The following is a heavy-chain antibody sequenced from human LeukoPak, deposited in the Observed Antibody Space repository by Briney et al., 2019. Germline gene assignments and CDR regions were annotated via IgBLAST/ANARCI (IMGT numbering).Heavy chain of an antibody. J-gene: IGHJ4*02. CDR1: GYTFTSYG. CDR2: ISAYNGNT. Sequence: VASVKVSCKASGYTFTSYGISWVRQAPGQGLEWMGWISAYNGNTKNAQKLQGRVTMTTDTSTSTAYMELRTLRSDDTAVYYCARADTVRLGELSHFDYWGQGTLVTVSS. D-gene: IGHD3-16*02. V-gene: IGHV1-18*01. CDR3: ARADTVRLGELSHFDY.